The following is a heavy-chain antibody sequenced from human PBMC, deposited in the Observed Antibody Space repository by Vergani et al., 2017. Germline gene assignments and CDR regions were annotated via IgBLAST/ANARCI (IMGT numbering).Heavy chain of an antibody. D-gene: IGHD3-3*01. J-gene: IGHJ6*02. CDR2: INHSGST. V-gene: IGHV4-34*01. CDR1: GGSFSGYY. CDR3: ARSRRYEFWGGYYTGTPQDRYYYDGMDV. Sequence: QVQLQQWGAGLLKPSETLSLTCAVYGGSFSGYYWSWIRQPPGKGLEWIGEINHSGSTNYNPSLKSRVTISVDTCKNQFSLKLSSVTAADTAVYYCARSRRYEFWGGYYTGTPQDRYYYDGMDVWGQGP.